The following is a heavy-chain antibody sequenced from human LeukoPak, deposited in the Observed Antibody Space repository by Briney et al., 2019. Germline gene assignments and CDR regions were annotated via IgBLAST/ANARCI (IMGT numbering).Heavy chain of an antibody. J-gene: IGHJ3*02. Sequence: ASVKVSCKASGYTFTSYGISWVRQAPGQGLEWMGWISAYNGNTNYAQKLQGRVTMTTDTSTSTAYMELRSLRSDDTAVYYCARVLNGDGGNFPTDAFDIWGQGTMVTVSS. D-gene: IGHD4-23*01. CDR3: ARVLNGDGGNFPTDAFDI. V-gene: IGHV1-18*01. CDR1: GYTFTSYG. CDR2: ISAYNGNT.